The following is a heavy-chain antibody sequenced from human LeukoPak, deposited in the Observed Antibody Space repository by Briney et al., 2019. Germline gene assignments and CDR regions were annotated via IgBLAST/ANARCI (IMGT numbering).Heavy chain of an antibody. V-gene: IGHV4-59*08. CDR2: IYYSGST. CDR1: AASITSYY. Sequence: PSETLSLTCTVSAASITSYYWSWIRQPPGKGLEWIGYIYYSGSTTYKPSLKSRVTISVDTSKNQFSLKLSSVTAADTAVYYCARLSYPFDYWGQGTLVTVSS. J-gene: IGHJ4*02. D-gene: IGHD1-26*01. CDR3: ARLSYPFDY.